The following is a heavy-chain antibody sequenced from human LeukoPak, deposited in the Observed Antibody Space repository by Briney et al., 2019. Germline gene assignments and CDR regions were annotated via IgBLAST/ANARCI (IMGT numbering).Heavy chain of an antibody. CDR1: GLXFKNFA. CDR3: TIDLMTGFSSGWHFAY. D-gene: IGHD6-19*01. CDR2: SSGDEDSI. V-gene: IGHV3-23*01. Sequence: GGSLRLSCAASGLXFKNFAISWVRQAPGKGLEWLAVSSGDEDSIHYADSVRGHFVISTDNSENTSYLHMNSLRAEDTAVYYCTIDLMTGFSSGWHFAYWGQGTLVTVSS. J-gene: IGHJ4*02.